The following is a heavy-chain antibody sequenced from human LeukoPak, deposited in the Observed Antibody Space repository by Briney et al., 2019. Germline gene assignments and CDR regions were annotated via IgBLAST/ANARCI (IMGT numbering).Heavy chain of an antibody. V-gene: IGHV3-23*01. CDR2: ITAIGGNT. Sequence: GGSLRLSCAASGFTFSSYAMRGVRQAPGKGLEWVSAITAIGGNTDYADSVKGRFTISRDNSKNTLYLQVNSLRAEDTAVYYCAKGNGYSYGRYYFDYCGQGTLVTVSS. CDR3: AKGNGYSYGRYYFDY. CDR1: GFTFSSYA. J-gene: IGHJ4*02. D-gene: IGHD5-18*01.